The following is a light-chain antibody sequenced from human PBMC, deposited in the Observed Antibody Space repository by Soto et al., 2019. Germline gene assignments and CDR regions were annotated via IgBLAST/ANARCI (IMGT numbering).Light chain of an antibody. CDR2: DVS. Sequence: DIQMTQSPSTLSASLGDRVTITFRASQSINIWLAWFQQKPGKAPKLLISDVSSLESGVPSRFSGSGFGTEFTLTISSLQPDDVATYYCQQYNSYWTFGQGTKVDIK. J-gene: IGKJ1*01. CDR1: QSINIW. V-gene: IGKV1-5*01. CDR3: QQYNSYWT.